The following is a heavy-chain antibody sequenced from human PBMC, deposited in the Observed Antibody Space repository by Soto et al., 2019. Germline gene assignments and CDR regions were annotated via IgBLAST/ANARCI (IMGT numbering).Heavy chain of an antibody. J-gene: IGHJ6*02. Sequence: SVKVSCKASGGTFNNYPITWVRQAPGEGLEWMGGSIPIFGTANYAQKFQGRVTISADESTSTAYMELSSLRSEDTAVYYCARGRGYSGDDHYYYFDMDVWGQGTTVTVSS. D-gene: IGHD5-12*01. CDR3: ARGRGYSGDDHYYYFDMDV. CDR1: GGTFNNYP. V-gene: IGHV1-69*13. CDR2: SIPIFGTA.